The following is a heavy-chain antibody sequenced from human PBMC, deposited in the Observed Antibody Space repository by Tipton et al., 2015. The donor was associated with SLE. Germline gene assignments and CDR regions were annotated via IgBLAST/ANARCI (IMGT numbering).Heavy chain of an antibody. CDR3: AISSTSPYDY. CDR2: INHSGST. Sequence: LRLSCAVYGGSFSGYYWSWIRQPPGKGLEWIGEINHSGSTYYNPSLKSRVTISVDTSKNQFSLKLSSVTAADTAVYYCAISSTSPYDYWGQGTLVTVSS. D-gene: IGHD2-2*01. CDR1: GGSFSGYY. J-gene: IGHJ4*02. V-gene: IGHV4-34*01.